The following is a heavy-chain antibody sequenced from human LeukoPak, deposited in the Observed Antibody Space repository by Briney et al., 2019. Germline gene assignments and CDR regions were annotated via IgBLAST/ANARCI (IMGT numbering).Heavy chain of an antibody. CDR3: AREPTRIAAAEYYFDY. J-gene: IGHJ4*02. V-gene: IGHV4-61*02. CDR1: GGSISSGSYY. CDR2: IYTSGST. D-gene: IGHD6-13*01. Sequence: SETLSLTCTVSGGSISSGSYYWSWIRQPAGKGLEWIGRIYTSGSTNYNPSLKSRVTISVDTSKNQFSLKLSSVTAADTAVYYCAREPTRIAAAEYYFDYWGQGTLVTVSS.